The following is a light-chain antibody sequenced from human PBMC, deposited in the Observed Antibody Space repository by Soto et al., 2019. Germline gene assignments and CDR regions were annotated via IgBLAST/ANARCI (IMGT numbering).Light chain of an antibody. CDR3: SSYTSSSTRV. Sequence: QSVLTQPASVSGSPGQSITISCTGTSSDVGAYDYVSWYQQHPDKAPKLMIYEVSNRPSGVSDRFSGSKSVNTATLTISGLQAEHEADYYCSSYTSSSTRVFGTGIKVTVL. J-gene: IGLJ1*01. CDR1: SSDVGAYDY. CDR2: EVS. V-gene: IGLV2-14*03.